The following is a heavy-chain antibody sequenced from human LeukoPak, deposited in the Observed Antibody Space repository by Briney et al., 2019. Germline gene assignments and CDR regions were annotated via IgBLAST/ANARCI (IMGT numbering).Heavy chain of an antibody. CDR3: ARDQAGTQPFDY. Sequence: GGSLRLSCAASGFTFSSYSMTWVRQAPGKGLEWVSSISSSSSYIYYADSVKGRFTISRDNAKNSLYLQMNSLRAEDTAVYYCARDQAGTQPFDYWGQGTLVTVSS. CDR1: GFTFSSYS. V-gene: IGHV3-21*01. CDR2: ISSSSSYI. J-gene: IGHJ4*02. D-gene: IGHD6-19*01.